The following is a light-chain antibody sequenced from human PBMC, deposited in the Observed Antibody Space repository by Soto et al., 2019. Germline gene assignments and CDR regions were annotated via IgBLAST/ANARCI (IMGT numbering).Light chain of an antibody. V-gene: IGKV3-20*01. CDR2: GAF. CDR3: QQYGSAPRT. Sequence: EIVLTQSPGTLSLSPGERATLSCRASPSVSSNFVAWYQQKPGQAPRLLISGAFNRATGVPDRFSGGGSGTDFTLTISRLEAEDLAVYYCQQYGSAPRTFGQGTKVDIK. J-gene: IGKJ1*01. CDR1: PSVSSNF.